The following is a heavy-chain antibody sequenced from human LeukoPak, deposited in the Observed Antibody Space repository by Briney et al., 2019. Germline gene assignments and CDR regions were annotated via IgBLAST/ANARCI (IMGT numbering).Heavy chain of an antibody. CDR1: GFTFYSYA. V-gene: IGHV3-23*01. CDR2: ISISSGVV. D-gene: IGHD6-25*01. Sequence: PGGSLRLSCAASGFTFYSYAISWVRQAPGKGLDWVSSISISSGVVNYADSVKGRLTISRDKSKNTVYLQMNGLRAEDTALYYCVRDAASDFYYYMDVWGKGTTVTVSS. J-gene: IGHJ6*03. CDR3: VRDAASDFYYYMDV.